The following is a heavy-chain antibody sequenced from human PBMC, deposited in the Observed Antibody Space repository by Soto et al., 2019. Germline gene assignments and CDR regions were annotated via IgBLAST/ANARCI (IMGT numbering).Heavy chain of an antibody. J-gene: IGHJ5*02. CDR3: ASKAWDPPRRFDP. Sequence: QVQLQESGPGLVKPSGTLSLTCAVSGVSITSNNWWSWVRQPPGKGLEWIGEIYHSGSTNYNSSLKSRVTISVDTSKNQFSLKVTSVTAADRAVYYCASKAWDPPRRFDPWGQGTLVTVSS. V-gene: IGHV4-4*02. CDR2: IYHSGST. CDR1: GVSITSNNW. D-gene: IGHD1-26*01.